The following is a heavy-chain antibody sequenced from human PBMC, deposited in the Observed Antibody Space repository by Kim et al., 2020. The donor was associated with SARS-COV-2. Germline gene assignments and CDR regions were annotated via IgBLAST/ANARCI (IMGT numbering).Heavy chain of an antibody. Sequence: SVKVSCKASGGTFSSYAISWVRQAPGQGLEWMGRIIPILGIANYAQKFQGRVTITADKSTSTAYIELSSLRSEDTAVYYCARVDSSGWSRDYYYGMDVWGQGTTVTVSS. J-gene: IGHJ6*02. V-gene: IGHV1-69*04. D-gene: IGHD6-19*01. CDR3: ARVDSSGWSRDYYYGMDV. CDR2: IIPILGIA. CDR1: GGTFSSYA.